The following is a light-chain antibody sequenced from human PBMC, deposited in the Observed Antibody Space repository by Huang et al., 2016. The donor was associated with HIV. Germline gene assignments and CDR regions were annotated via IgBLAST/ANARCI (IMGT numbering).Light chain of an antibody. CDR2: AAS. Sequence: DIQMTQSPSSLSASVGDRVTITCRSSRGISNSLAWYQQQPGKAPKLLLYAASRLQGGVPSRFSGSASRTDYTLTISSLQPEDSATYYCQQYYNTTLSFGGGTKVEIK. CDR3: QQYYNTTLS. J-gene: IGKJ4*01. V-gene: IGKV1-NL1*01. CDR1: RGISNS.